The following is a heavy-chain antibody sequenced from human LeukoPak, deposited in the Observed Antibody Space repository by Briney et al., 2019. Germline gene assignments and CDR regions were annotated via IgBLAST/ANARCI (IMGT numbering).Heavy chain of an antibody. J-gene: IGHJ5*02. V-gene: IGHV1-18*01. CDR3: ARVLGAPAVAFDP. CDR2: ISAYNGKT. CDR1: GYTFTSYG. D-gene: IGHD6-19*01. Sequence: GGSVKVSCKASGYTFTSYGGSWVGQAPGQGREGMGWISAYNGKTNYAQKLQGRVTMTTETSTSTAYMELRSLRSDDTAVYYCARVLGAPAVAFDPWGQGTLVTVSS.